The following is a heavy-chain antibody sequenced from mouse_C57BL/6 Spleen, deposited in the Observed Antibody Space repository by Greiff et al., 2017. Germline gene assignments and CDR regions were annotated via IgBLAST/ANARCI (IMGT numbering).Heavy chain of an antibody. CDR3: TGPTMVTAWDY. Sequence: QVHVKQSGAELVRPGASVTLSCKASGYTFTDYEMHWVKQTPVHGLEWIGAIDPETGGTAYNQKFKGKAILTADKSSSTAYMELRSLTSEDSAFYYCTGPTMVTAWDYWGQGTTLTVSS. D-gene: IGHD2-9*01. CDR1: GYTFTDYE. V-gene: IGHV1-15*01. J-gene: IGHJ2*01. CDR2: IDPETGGT.